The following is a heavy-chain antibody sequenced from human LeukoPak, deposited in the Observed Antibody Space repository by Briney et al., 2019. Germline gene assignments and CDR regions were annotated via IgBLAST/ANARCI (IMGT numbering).Heavy chain of an antibody. V-gene: IGHV4-59*01. CDR2: ISNGRT. J-gene: IGHJ5*02. CDR1: GGSISTYY. D-gene: IGHD5-18*01. CDR3: ARDKAHSYGRYFDP. Sequence: PSETLSLTCSVSGGSISTYYWNWIRQTPGKGLEWIGHISNGRTDYNPSLKSRVTISVDTSKNQFSLKLTSVTAADTAVYYCARDKAHSYGRYFDPWGQGALVIASS.